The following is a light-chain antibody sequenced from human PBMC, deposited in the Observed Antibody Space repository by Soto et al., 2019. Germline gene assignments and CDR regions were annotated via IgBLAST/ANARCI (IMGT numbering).Light chain of an antibody. Sequence: DIQMTQSPSTLSGSVGDRVTITCRASQTISSWLAWYQQKPGKAPKLLIYKASTLKSGVPSRFSGSGSGTEFTLTISRLPDDFATYYCQHYNSYSEAFSQGTKVDIK. CDR1: QTISSW. V-gene: IGKV1-5*03. CDR2: KAS. J-gene: IGKJ1*01. CDR3: QHYNSYSEA.